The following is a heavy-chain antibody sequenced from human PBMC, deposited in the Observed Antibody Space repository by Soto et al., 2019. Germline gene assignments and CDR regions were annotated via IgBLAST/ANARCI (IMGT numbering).Heavy chain of an antibody. V-gene: IGHV3-49*03. Sequence: PGGSLRLSCTGSGFTIGDFGMSWFRQAPGKGLEWLSFISSKGYGGTTESAASVRGRFITSRDDSKSIAYLQVNSLKTEDTAVYYCASLTSWSQEYYYGMDVWGQGTTVTVSS. D-gene: IGHD2-2*01. CDR1: GFTIGDFG. CDR2: ISSKGYGGTT. CDR3: ASLTSWSQEYYYGMDV. J-gene: IGHJ6*02.